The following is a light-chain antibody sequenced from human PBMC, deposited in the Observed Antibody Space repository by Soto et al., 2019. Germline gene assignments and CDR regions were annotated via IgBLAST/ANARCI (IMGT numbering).Light chain of an antibody. CDR2: RAS. V-gene: IGKV3-20*01. CDR1: QSVSSNY. Sequence: EIVLTQSPGTLSLSPGEIATLSCRASQSVSSNYVAWYQQKPGQTPKVLIYRASSRATGIPDRFSGSGSGTDFTLTISRLEPEDFAMYYCQQYGSSPLTFXGGTKVDIK. J-gene: IGKJ4*01. CDR3: QQYGSSPLT.